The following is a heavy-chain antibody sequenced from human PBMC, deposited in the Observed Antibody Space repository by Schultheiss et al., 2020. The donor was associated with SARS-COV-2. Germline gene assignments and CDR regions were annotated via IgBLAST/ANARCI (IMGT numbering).Heavy chain of an antibody. CDR2: ISSSSSTI. CDR3: AREAIIVVISGGFADY. J-gene: IGHJ4*02. D-gene: IGHD3-22*01. V-gene: IGHV3-48*02. CDR1: GFTFSSYA. Sequence: GGSLRLSCAASGFTFSSYAMHWVRQAPGKGLEWVSYISSSSSTIYYADSVKGRFTISRDNAKNSLYLQMNSLRDEDTAVYYCAREAIIVVISGGFADYWGQGTMVTVSS.